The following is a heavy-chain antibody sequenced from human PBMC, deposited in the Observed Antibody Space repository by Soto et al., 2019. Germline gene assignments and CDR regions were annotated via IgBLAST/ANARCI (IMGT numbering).Heavy chain of an antibody. Sequence: SETLSLTCSVSGGSISGSYWSWIRQSPGKGLEWLGYVYYTGSTNYSPSLRSRVSISVDTSKDEFSLRLSSVTAADTAVYFCARSVAVPGAHIDYWGQGTQVTVSS. D-gene: IGHD6-19*01. CDR1: GGSISGSY. V-gene: IGHV4-59*01. CDR3: ARSVAVPGAHIDY. J-gene: IGHJ4*02. CDR2: VYYTGST.